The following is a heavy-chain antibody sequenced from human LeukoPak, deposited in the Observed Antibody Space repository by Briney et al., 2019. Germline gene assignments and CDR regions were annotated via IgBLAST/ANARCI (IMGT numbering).Heavy chain of an antibody. J-gene: IGHJ6*04. V-gene: IGHV4-31*03. CDR3: ARDIGYSGYDSSYYYYGMDV. CDR1: GGSISSGGYY. Sequence: SETLSLTCTVSGGSISSGGYYWRWIRQHPGKGLEWIGYIYYSGSTYYNPSLKSRVTISVDTSKNQFSLKLSSVTAADTAVYYCARDIGYSGYDSSYYYYGMDVWGKGTTVTVSS. D-gene: IGHD5-12*01. CDR2: IYYSGST.